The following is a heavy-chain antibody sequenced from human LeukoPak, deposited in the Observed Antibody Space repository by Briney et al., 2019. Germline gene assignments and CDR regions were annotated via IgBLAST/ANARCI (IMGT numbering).Heavy chain of an antibody. J-gene: IGHJ5*02. Sequence: GGSLRLSCAASGFIFSSYAMNWVRHAPGKGLEWVSTISSSCGGTYYADSVKGRLTISRDNSKNTLYLQMNSLRAEDTAVYYCAKFRGYSANDPLSSWGQGTLVTVSS. D-gene: IGHD5-12*01. CDR1: GFIFSSYA. V-gene: IGHV3-23*01. CDR2: ISSSCGGT. CDR3: AKFRGYSANDPLSS.